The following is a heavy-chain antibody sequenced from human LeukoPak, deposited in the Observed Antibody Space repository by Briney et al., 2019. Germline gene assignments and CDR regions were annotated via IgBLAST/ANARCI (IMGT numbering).Heavy chain of an antibody. Sequence: GGSLRLSCAASGFTFSNAWMTWVRQAPGKGLEWVGGIKSKTDGGTTDCAAPVKGRFTISRDDSKNTLYLQMNSLKTEDTAVYYCTTSWGYKYWGQGTLVTVSS. CDR3: TTSWGYKY. CDR2: IKSKTDGGTT. V-gene: IGHV3-15*01. CDR1: GFTFSNAW. D-gene: IGHD5-12*01. J-gene: IGHJ4*02.